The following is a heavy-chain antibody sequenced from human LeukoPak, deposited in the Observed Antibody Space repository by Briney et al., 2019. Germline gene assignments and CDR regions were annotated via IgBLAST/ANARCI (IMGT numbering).Heavy chain of an antibody. CDR1: GYTFTGYY. D-gene: IGHD6-19*01. CDR3: ARELPYSSGWYDVY. J-gene: IGHJ4*02. V-gene: IGHV1-2*06. Sequence: ASVKVSRKASGYTFTGYYMHWVRQAPGQGLEWMGRINPNSGGTNYAQKFQGRVTMTRDTSISTAYMELSRLRSDDTAVYYCARELPYSSGWYDVYWGQGTLVTVSS. CDR2: INPNSGGT.